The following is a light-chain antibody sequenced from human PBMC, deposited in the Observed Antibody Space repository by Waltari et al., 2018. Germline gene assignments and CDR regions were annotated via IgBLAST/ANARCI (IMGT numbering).Light chain of an antibody. CDR3: QQSYNTPFT. V-gene: IGKV1-39*01. CDR1: QSISIY. CDR2: AAS. J-gene: IGKJ3*01. Sequence: DTQMTQSPSSLSASVGDRVTITCRASQSISIYVNWYQHNPGKAPKLLIYAASSLQSGVPSRFSGSGSGTDFTLTISSLQPEDSATYYCQQSYNTPFTFGPGTKVDIK.